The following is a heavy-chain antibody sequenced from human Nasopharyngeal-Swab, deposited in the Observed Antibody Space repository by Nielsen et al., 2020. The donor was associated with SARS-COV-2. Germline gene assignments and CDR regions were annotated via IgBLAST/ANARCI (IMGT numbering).Heavy chain of an antibody. CDR1: GFTFSYYW. Sequence: GGSLRLSCKVSGFTFSYYWMAWVRQAPGKGLAWLANIGQDGSETYSVDSVKGRFTILRDNARNSLYLEMNNLRVEDTAVYYCTREAAAGDYWGQGTLVTVSS. CDR2: IGQDGSET. J-gene: IGHJ4*02. V-gene: IGHV3-7*01. CDR3: TREAAAGDY. D-gene: IGHD6-13*01.